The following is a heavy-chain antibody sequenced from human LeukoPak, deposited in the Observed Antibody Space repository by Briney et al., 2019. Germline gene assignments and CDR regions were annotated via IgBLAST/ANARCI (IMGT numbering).Heavy chain of an antibody. Sequence: GGSLRLSCAGSGFTFSSYAMSWVRQAPGKGLGWVAFISYDGTNKYCADSVKGRFTISRDNSKNTLYLQMNSLRAEDTALYYCAREILTGYAFDIWGQGTMVTVSS. J-gene: IGHJ3*02. CDR2: ISYDGTNK. CDR1: GFTFSSYA. D-gene: IGHD7-27*01. CDR3: AREILTGYAFDI. V-gene: IGHV3-30-3*01.